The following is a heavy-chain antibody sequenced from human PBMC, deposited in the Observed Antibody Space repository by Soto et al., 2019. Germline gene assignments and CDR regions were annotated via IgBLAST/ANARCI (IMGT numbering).Heavy chain of an antibody. CDR2: IYYSGST. CDR1: GGSVSSGSYY. Sequence: KLSETLSLTCTVSGGSVSSGSYYWSWIRQPPGKGLEWIGYIYYSGSTNYNPSLKSRVTISVDTSKNQFSLKLSSVTAADTAVYYCARVSDSSGYYYGYWGQGTLVTVSS. D-gene: IGHD3-22*01. CDR3: ARVSDSSGYYYGY. J-gene: IGHJ4*02. V-gene: IGHV4-61*01.